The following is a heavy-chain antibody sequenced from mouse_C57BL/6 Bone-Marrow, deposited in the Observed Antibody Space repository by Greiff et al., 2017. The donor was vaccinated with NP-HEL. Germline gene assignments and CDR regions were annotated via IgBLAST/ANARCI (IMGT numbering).Heavy chain of an antibody. J-gene: IGHJ2*01. D-gene: IGHD2-2*01. V-gene: IGHV1-80*01. Sequence: QVQLQQSGAELVKPGASVKISCKASGYAFSSYWMNWVKQRPGKGLEWIGQIYPGDGDTNYNGKFKGKATLTADKSSSKAYMQLSSLTSEDSAVYFCARFLYGYAFDYWGQGTTLTVSS. CDR2: IYPGDGDT. CDR1: GYAFSSYW. CDR3: ARFLYGYAFDY.